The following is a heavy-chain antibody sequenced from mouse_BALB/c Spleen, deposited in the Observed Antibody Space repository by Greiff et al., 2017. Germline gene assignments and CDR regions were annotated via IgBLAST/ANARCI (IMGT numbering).Heavy chain of an antibody. CDR1: GYTFTSYW. CDR3: TRSGYYYYFDY. D-gene: IGHD1-1*01. CDR2: IYPSDSYT. V-gene: IGHV1-69*02. J-gene: IGHJ2*01. Sequence: VQLQQPGAELVRPGASVKLSCKASGYTFTSYWINWVKQRPGQGLEWIGNIYPSDSYTNYNQKFKDKATLTVDKSSSTAYMQLSSPTSEDSAVYYCTRSGYYYYFDYWGQGTTLTVSS.